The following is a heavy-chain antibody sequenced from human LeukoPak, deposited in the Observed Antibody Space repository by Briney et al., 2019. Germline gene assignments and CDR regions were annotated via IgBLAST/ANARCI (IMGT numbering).Heavy chain of an antibody. Sequence: SETLSLTCTVPDGSISSSSYYWSWIRQPPGKGLEWIGSIYYSGSTYYNPSLKGRVTMSVDTSKNQFSVKVSSVTAADTAVYYCARHIVGATMRIDYWGQGTLVTVSS. CDR1: DGSISSSSYY. D-gene: IGHD1-26*01. CDR3: ARHIVGATMRIDY. J-gene: IGHJ4*02. CDR2: IYYSGST. V-gene: IGHV4-39*01.